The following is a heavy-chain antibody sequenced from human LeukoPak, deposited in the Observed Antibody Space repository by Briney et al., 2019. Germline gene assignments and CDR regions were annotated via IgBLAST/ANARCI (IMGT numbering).Heavy chain of an antibody. Sequence: PSETLSLTCSVSGYSISSGYYWGWIRQPPGKGVEWIGGIYHSGSTYYNPSLKSRVTISVDTSKNQFSLKLSSVTAADTAVYYCARAYGSGSYYDAFDIWGQGTMVTVSS. CDR3: ARAYGSGSYYDAFDI. CDR2: IYHSGST. D-gene: IGHD3-10*01. J-gene: IGHJ3*02. V-gene: IGHV4-38-2*02. CDR1: GYSISSGYY.